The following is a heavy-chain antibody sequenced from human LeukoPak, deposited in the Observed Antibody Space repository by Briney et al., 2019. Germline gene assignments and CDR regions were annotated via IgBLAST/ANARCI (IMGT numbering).Heavy chain of an antibody. V-gene: IGHV1-46*01. J-gene: IGHJ1*01. D-gene: IGHD6-13*01. Sequence: ASVKVSCKASGYTFTSCYMHWVRQAPGQGLEWMGIINPSGGSTSYAQKFQGRVTMTRDMSTSTVYMELSSLRSEDTAVYYCARAAAEQQLVQGYFQHWGQGTLVTVSS. CDR1: GYTFTSCY. CDR2: INPSGGST. CDR3: ARAAAEQQLVQGYFQH.